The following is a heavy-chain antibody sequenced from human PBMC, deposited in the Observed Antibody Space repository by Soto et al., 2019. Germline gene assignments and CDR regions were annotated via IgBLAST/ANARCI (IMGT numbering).Heavy chain of an antibody. Sequence: SETLSLTCTVSGGPISSSSYYWGWIRQPPGKGLEWLGSIYYSGSTYYNPFLQSRVTISVDASKKQFSLKLRSVTAADTAVYYCARLARPTITMIVVSTIWGQGTLVTVSS. V-gene: IGHV4-39*01. CDR2: IYYSGST. D-gene: IGHD3-22*01. J-gene: IGHJ4*02. CDR3: ARLARPTITMIVVSTI. CDR1: GGPISSSSYY.